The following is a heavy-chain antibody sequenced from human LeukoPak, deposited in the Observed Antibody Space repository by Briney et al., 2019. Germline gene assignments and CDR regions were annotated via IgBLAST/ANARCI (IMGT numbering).Heavy chain of an antibody. CDR1: EFTFSSYG. D-gene: IGHD1-26*01. V-gene: IGHV3-30*02. CDR3: AKDRWVRATVYFDY. Sequence: PGGSLRLSCAASEFTFSSYGMHWVSQAPGKGLEWVAFIRNDGSNKYYADSVKGRFTISRDNFKKTMFLEMNSLRTEDTAVYHCAKDRWVRATVYFDYWGQGTQVTVST. J-gene: IGHJ4*02. CDR2: IRNDGSNK.